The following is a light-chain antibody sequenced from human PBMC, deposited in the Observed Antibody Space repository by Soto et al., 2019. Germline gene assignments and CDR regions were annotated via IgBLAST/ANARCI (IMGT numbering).Light chain of an antibody. Sequence: IQMTQSPSSLSASVGDRVTITCRASQTISNWLAWYQQKPGRAPKLLIYAASTLESGVPSRFSGRGSGTEITLTISSLQPDDFATYYCQHSNSHLCTFGQGTKLEIK. CDR2: AAS. CDR1: QTISNW. CDR3: QHSNSHLCT. J-gene: IGKJ2*02. V-gene: IGKV1-5*01.